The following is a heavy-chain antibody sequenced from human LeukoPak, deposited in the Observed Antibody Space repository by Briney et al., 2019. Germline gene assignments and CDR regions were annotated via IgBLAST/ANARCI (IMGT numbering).Heavy chain of an antibody. D-gene: IGHD1-26*01. CDR1: GFTFSSYA. CDR2: IIGNSGST. Sequence: PGGSLRLSCAASGFTFSSYAMSWVRQAPGKGLEWVSSIIGNSGSTYYADSVKGRFTISRDNSKNTVYLQMNSLRAEDTAVYYCAKVSAWAMVGATYFDYWGQGTLVTVSS. CDR3: AKVSAWAMVGATYFDY. J-gene: IGHJ4*02. V-gene: IGHV3-23*01.